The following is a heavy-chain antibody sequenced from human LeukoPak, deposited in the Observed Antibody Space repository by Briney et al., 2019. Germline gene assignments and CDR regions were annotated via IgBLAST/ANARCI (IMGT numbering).Heavy chain of an antibody. CDR3: ARDLLGELSFSGFDY. CDR1: GGTFSSYA. V-gene: IGHV1-69*06. J-gene: IGHJ4*02. CDR2: IIPIFGTA. D-gene: IGHD3-16*02. Sequence: SVKVSCKASGGTFSSYAISWVRQAPGQGLEWMGGIIPIFGTANYAQKFQGRVTITADKSTSTAYMELSSLRSEDTAVYYCARDLLGELSFSGFDYWGQGTLVTVSS.